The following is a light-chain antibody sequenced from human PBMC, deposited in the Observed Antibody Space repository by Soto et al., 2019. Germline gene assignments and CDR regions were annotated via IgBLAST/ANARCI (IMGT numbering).Light chain of an antibody. CDR2: AAS. CDR1: QSISSY. J-gene: IGKJ1*01. CDR3: QQYNSYRT. Sequence: DIQMTQSPSSLSASVGDRVTITCRASQSISSYLNWYQQKPGKAPKLLIYAASSLQSGVPSRFSGRGSGTEFTLTINSLQPDDFATYYCQQYNSYRTFGQGTKVDIK. V-gene: IGKV1D-16*01.